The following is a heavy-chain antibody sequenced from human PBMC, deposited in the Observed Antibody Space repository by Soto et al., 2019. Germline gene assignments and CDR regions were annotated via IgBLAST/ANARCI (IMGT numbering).Heavy chain of an antibody. D-gene: IGHD3-10*01. CDR2: IYHTGDN. Sequence: QVQLQQSGPGLVKPSETLSLTCTVSSGPSRSHNWGWIRQPPGGGLEWIGYIYHTGDNSYNPSLSSRLPISADASTNHISLTLRSVTAADTAVYYCVRQGIGDLHGLVDVWGQGTRVSVSS. V-gene: IGHV4-59*08. CDR1: SGPSRSHN. CDR3: VRQGIGDLHGLVDV. J-gene: IGHJ6*02.